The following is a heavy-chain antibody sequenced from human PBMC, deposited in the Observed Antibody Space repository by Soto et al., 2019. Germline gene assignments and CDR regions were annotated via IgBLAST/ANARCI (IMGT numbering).Heavy chain of an antibody. D-gene: IGHD1-7*01. J-gene: IGHJ4*02. CDR1: GFNFDNYG. V-gene: IGHV3-30*18. Sequence: PGGSLRLSCQASGFNFDNYGMQWVRQAPGKWLEWVAVITYDGSFQYYADSVEGRFTISRDNSKNTLFLHLNTLKPEDTAVYHCAKDRVGGTFYTPLGFWGQGTLVTVSS. CDR2: ITYDGSFQ. CDR3: AKDRVGGTFYTPLGF.